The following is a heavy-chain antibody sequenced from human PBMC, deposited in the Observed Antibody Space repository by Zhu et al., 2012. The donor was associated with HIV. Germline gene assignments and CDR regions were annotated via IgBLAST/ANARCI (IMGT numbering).Heavy chain of an antibody. V-gene: IGHV4-34*01. Sequence: QVQLQQWGAGLLKPSETLSLTCAVYGGSFSGYYWSWIRQPPGKGLEWIGEINHSGSTNYNPSLKSRVTISVDTSKNQFSLKLSSVTAADTAVYYCARGVTGIAVADSSDYRGQGTLVTVSS. CDR3: ARGVTGIAVADSSDY. J-gene: IGHJ4*02. D-gene: IGHD6-19*01. CDR2: INHSGST. CDR1: GGSFSGYY.